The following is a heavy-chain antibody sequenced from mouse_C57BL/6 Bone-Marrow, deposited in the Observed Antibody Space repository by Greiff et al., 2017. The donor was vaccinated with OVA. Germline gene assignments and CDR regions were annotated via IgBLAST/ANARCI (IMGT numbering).Heavy chain of an antibody. Sequence: VQGVESGAELVRPGTSVKVSCKASGYAFTNYLIEWVKQRPGQGLEWIGVINPGSGGTNYNEKFKGKATLTADKSSSTAYMQLSSLTSEDSAVYFCASYSEDYYAMDYWGQGTSVTVSS. CDR1: GYAFTNYL. V-gene: IGHV1-54*01. CDR2: INPGSGGT. CDR3: ASYSEDYYAMDY. D-gene: IGHD2-12*01. J-gene: IGHJ4*01.